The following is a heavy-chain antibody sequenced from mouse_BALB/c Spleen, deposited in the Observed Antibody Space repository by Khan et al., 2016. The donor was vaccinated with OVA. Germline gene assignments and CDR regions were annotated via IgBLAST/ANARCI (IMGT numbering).Heavy chain of an antibody. CDR3: TYSFLRYGIDY. CDR1: GFKIKDTY. V-gene: IGHV14-3*02. Sequence: VQLKESGAELVKPGASVKLSCTASGFKIKDTYIHWVKQRPEQGLEWIGRIDPANGNTKFDPKFQGKATITADTSSNTAYLQLSSLTSEDTAVYYCTYSFLRYGIDYWGQGTSVTVSS. CDR2: IDPANGNT. D-gene: IGHD1-2*01. J-gene: IGHJ4*01.